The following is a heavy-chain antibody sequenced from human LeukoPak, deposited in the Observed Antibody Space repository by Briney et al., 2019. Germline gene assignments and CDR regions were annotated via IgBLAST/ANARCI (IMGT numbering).Heavy chain of an antibody. V-gene: IGHV4-34*01. CDR1: GGSFSGYY. CDR2: INHSGST. CDR3: ARGLGSYSSSSIFDY. J-gene: IGHJ4*02. Sequence: PSETLSLTCAVYGGSFSGYYWSWIRQPPGKGLEWIGEINHSGSTNYNPSLKSRVTISVDTSKNQFSLKLSSVTAADTAVYYCARGLGSYSSSSIFDYWGQGTLVTVSS. D-gene: IGHD6-13*01.